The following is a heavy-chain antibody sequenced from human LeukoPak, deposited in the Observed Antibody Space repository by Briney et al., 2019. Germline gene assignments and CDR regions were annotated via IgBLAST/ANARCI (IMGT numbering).Heavy chain of an antibody. Sequence: ASVKVSCKASGYTFTGYYMHWVRQAPGQGLEWMGWMNPNSGNTGYAQKFQGRVTMTRNTSISTAYMELSSLRSEDTAVYYCARNGVAAGDYWGQGTLVTVSS. V-gene: IGHV1-8*02. D-gene: IGHD2-8*01. J-gene: IGHJ4*02. CDR2: MNPNSGNT. CDR1: GYTFTGYY. CDR3: ARNGVAAGDY.